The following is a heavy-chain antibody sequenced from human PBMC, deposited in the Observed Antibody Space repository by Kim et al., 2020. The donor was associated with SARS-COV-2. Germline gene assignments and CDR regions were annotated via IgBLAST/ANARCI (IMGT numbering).Heavy chain of an antibody. Sequence: SETLSLTYTVSGGSISGFFWNWIRQPPGKGLEWIGYMYYSGSTNYNPSLESRVTISVDTSNNQVSLKLRSVTAADTAVYYCARKRGGGDSSVYFSDWGQG. CDR2: MYYSGST. CDR1: GGSISGFF. V-gene: IGHV4-59*01. D-gene: IGHD3-22*01. CDR3: ARKRGGGDSSVYFSD. J-gene: IGHJ1*01.